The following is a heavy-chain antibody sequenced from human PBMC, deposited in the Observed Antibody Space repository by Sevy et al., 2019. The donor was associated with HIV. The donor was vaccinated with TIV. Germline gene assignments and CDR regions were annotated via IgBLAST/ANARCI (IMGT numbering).Heavy chain of an antibody. J-gene: IGHJ3*02. D-gene: IGHD3-3*01. V-gene: IGHV4-39*01. Sequence: SETLSLTCTVSSGSISSSGDYYWGWIRQPPGKGLQWIGSIFYSGSPYYSPSLKSRVTTSLDTSKNQFSLKLSSVTAADTAVYYCARHVTYDGSGVGTFDIWGQGTVVTVSS. CDR1: SGSISSSGDYY. CDR2: IFYSGSP. CDR3: ARHVTYDGSGVGTFDI.